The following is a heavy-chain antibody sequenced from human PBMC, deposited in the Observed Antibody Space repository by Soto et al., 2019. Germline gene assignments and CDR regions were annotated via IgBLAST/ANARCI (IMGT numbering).Heavy chain of an antibody. CDR2: ISNSGNTI. D-gene: IGHD2-15*01. CDR3: VRGTLDYFDY. V-gene: IGHV3-48*03. J-gene: IGHJ4*02. Sequence: GWSLRLSCESSVFTFIIYEMHWVRQAPGKGLEWVSYISNSGNTIYYADSVKGRFTIPRDNAKSSLYLQMNSLRAEDTAVYYCVRGTLDYFDYWGQGTLVTVSS. CDR1: VFTFIIYE.